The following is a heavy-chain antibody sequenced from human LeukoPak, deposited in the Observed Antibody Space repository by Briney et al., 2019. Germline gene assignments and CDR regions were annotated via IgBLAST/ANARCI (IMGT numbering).Heavy chain of an antibody. CDR1: GYTFTSYY. J-gene: IGHJ6*02. V-gene: IGHV1-46*01. Sequence: ASVKVSCKASGYTFTSYYMHWVRQAPGQGLEWMGIINPSGGSTSYAQKFQGRVTITADESTSTAYMELSSLRSEDTAVYYCARVDIAAAVTDYYYGMDVWGQGTTVTVSS. CDR3: ARVDIAAAVTDYYYGMDV. D-gene: IGHD6-13*01. CDR2: INPSGGST.